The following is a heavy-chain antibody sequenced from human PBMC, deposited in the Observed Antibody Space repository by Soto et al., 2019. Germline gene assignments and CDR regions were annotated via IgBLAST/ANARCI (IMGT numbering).Heavy chain of an antibody. D-gene: IGHD1-26*01. Sequence: QVQLVQSGAEVKKPGASVKVSCKASGYTFTSYAMHSVRQAPGQRLEWMGWINAGNGNTKYSQKFQGRVTITRDTSASTAYMELSSLRSEDTAVYYCARDLGVGAASDSWGQGTLVTVSS. CDR3: ARDLGVGAASDS. V-gene: IGHV1-3*01. J-gene: IGHJ4*02. CDR2: INAGNGNT. CDR1: GYTFTSYA.